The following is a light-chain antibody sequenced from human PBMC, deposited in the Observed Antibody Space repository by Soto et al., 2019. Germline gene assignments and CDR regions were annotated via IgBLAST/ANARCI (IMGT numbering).Light chain of an antibody. Sequence: DIQMTQSPASLSASVGDRVTITCRASQTISKYLNWYQQKPGKAPKLLIYAASSFQSGGPSRFSGGGSGTDFTLTINSLQPEDFATYYCQQSFSTPITFGQGTRLEIK. CDR3: QQSFSTPIT. CDR1: QTISKY. CDR2: AAS. J-gene: IGKJ5*01. V-gene: IGKV1-39*01.